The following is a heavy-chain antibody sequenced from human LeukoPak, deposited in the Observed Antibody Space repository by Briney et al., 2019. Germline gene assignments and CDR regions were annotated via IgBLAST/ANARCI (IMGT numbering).Heavy chain of an antibody. J-gene: IGHJ6*04. D-gene: IGHD2-2*01. CDR3: ARALSTSPLGYYYGTDV. CDR1: GFTFSSYG. V-gene: IGHV3-33*01. Sequence: PGRSLRLSCAASGFTFSSYGMHWVRQAPGKGLEWVAVIWYDGSNKYYADSVKGRFTISRDNSKNTLYLQMNSLRAEDTAVYYCARALSTSPLGYYYGTDVWGKGTTVTVSS. CDR2: IWYDGSNK.